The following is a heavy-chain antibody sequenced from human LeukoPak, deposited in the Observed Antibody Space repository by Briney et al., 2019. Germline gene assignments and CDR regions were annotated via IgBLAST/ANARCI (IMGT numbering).Heavy chain of an antibody. CDR2: ISSSNSYT. CDR3: ARGASDFDY. Sequence: GGSLRLSCAASGFTFSSYWMSWVRQAPGKGLEWVSYISSSNSYTNYADSVKGRFTISRDSAKNSLFLQMNSLGPEDTAVYYGARGASDFDYWGQGTLVTVSS. V-gene: IGHV3-21*05. J-gene: IGHJ4*02. D-gene: IGHD5-12*01. CDR1: GFTFSSYW.